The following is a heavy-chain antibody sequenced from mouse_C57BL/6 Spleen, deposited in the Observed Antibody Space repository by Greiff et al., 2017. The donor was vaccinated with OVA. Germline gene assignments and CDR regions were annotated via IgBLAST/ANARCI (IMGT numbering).Heavy chain of an antibody. J-gene: IGHJ2*01. CDR1: GFTFSDYG. V-gene: IGHV5-17*01. CDR3: ARGDVSYFDY. Sequence: EVKLVESGGGLVKPGGSLKLSCAASGFTFSDYGMHWVRQAPEKGLEWVAYISRGSSTIYYADTVKGRFTISRDNAKNTLFLQMTSLRAEDTAMYYCARGDVSYFDYWGQGTTLTVAS. CDR2: ISRGSSTI. D-gene: IGHD3-3*01.